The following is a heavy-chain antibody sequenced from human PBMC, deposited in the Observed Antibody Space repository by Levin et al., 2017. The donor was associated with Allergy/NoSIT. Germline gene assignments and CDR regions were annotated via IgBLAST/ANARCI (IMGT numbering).Heavy chain of an antibody. CDR1: GFTFSSYG. CDR2: IWYDGSNK. CDR3: ARGPNAGLDY. V-gene: IGHV3-33*01. Sequence: GESLKISCAASGFTFSSYGMHWVRQAPGKGLEWVAVIWYDGSNKYYADSVKGRFTISRDNSKNTLYLQMNSLRAEDTAVYYCARGPNAGLDYWGQGTLVTVSS. J-gene: IGHJ4*02. D-gene: IGHD4/OR15-4a*01.